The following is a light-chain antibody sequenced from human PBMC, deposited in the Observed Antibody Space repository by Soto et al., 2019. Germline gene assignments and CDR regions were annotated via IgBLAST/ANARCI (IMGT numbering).Light chain of an antibody. J-gene: IGLJ1*01. CDR2: DVS. V-gene: IGLV2-14*01. Sequence: QSALTQPASVSGSPGQSITISCTGASSDVGGYNYVSWYQQHPGKAPKLMIYDVSKRPSGVSNRFSGSKSGNTASLTISGLQAEDEADYYCSSYISSSTLNVFGTGNKVTVL. CDR3: SSYISSSTLNV. CDR1: SSDVGGYNY.